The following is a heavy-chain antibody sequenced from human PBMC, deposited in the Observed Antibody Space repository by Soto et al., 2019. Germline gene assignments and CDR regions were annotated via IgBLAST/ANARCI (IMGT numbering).Heavy chain of an antibody. Sequence: EVQLLESGGGSVQPGGSLRLSCEVSGFTLSMYSMTWVRQAPGKGLEWVAKIPQDGSDGHYLDSVKGRFTISRDNAKNSVYLQMNSLRADDTAVYYCARDHLILPAHDFFYGSDVWGQGAKVTVSS. V-gene: IGHV3-7*03. D-gene: IGHD2-21*02. J-gene: IGHJ6*02. CDR3: ARDHLILPAHDFFYGSDV. CDR2: IPQDGSDG. CDR1: GFTLSMYS.